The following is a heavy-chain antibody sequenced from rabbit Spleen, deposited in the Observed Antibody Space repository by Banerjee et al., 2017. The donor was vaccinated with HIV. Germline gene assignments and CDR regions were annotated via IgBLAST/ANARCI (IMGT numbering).Heavy chain of an antibody. V-gene: IGHV1S40*01. CDR2: IDTGGSGFT. CDR3: ARDTSSSFSSYGMDL. D-gene: IGHD1-1*01. CDR1: GVSFRSRSY. J-gene: IGHJ6*01. Sequence: QSLEESGGELGEPGASLTITWTASGVSFRSRSYMCWVRQAPGKGLEWIACIDTGGSGFTYFATWAKGRFTISKTSSTTVTLQMTRLTAADTATYFCARDTSSSFSSYGMDLWGPGTLVTVS.